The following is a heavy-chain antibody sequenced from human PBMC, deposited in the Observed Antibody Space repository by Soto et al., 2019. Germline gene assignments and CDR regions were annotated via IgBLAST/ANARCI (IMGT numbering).Heavy chain of an antibody. D-gene: IGHD6-19*01. CDR1: GFTFSTSD. J-gene: IGHJ3*02. CDR3: AREGDQWTFDI. V-gene: IGHV3-13*01. CDR2: VGTGGDT. Sequence: VQLVESGGGVKQPGGSLRLSCAASGFTFSTSDMHWVRQSPGKGLEWVSGVGTGGDTYYPDSVKGRFTISRDNGRNSLYLQMNILRAGDTAVYYCAREGDQWTFDIWGQGTMVTVSS.